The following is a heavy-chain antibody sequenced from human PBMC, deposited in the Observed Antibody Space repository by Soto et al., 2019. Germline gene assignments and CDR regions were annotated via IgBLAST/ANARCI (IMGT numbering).Heavy chain of an antibody. CDR1: GFTYSSYA. V-gene: IGHV3-23*01. J-gene: IGHJ5*02. Sequence: GGSLRLSCAASGFTYSSYAMSWVRQAPGKGLEWVSGISGSGGSTYYADSVKGRFTISRDNSKNTLYLQMNSLRAEDTAVYYCAKDRLYETQPNWFDPWGQGTLVTVSS. CDR3: AKDRLYETQPNWFDP. D-gene: IGHD3-10*01. CDR2: ISGSGGST.